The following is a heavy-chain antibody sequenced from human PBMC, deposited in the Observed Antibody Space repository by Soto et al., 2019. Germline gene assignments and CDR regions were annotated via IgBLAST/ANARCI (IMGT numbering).Heavy chain of an antibody. J-gene: IGHJ4*02. CDR1: GGTFSSYT. Sequence: QVQLVQSGAEVKKPGSSVKVSCKASGGTFSSYTISWVRQAPGQGLEWMGRIIPILGIANYAQKFQGRVTITADKSTSTAYMELSSLRSEDTAVYYCARGQRGYGGDSWGQGPLVTVSS. CDR2: IIPILGIA. D-gene: IGHD4-17*01. V-gene: IGHV1-69*02. CDR3: ARGQRGYGGDS.